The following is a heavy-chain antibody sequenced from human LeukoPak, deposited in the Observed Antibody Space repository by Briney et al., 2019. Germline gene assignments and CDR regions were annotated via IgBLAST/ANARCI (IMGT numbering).Heavy chain of an antibody. CDR2: MNPNRGST. J-gene: IGHJ6*03. V-gene: IGHV1-8*01. CDR3: ARVAVAAIGYYYYYYIDV. D-gene: IGHD2-15*01. CDR1: GYTFTSYN. Sequence: ASVKVSCKASGYTFTSYNINWVRQAPGQGLEGMGWMNPNRGSTVYAQKFQDRVTMTRNTSINTAYLELSSLRSEDTAVYYCARVAVAAIGYYYYYYIDVWGKGTTVTVSS.